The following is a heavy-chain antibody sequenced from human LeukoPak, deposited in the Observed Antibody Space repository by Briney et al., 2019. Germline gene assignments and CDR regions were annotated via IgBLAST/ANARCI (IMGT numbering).Heavy chain of an antibody. J-gene: IGHJ4*02. CDR2: IYHRGTT. Sequence: PSETLSLTCAVSGYSISSGYYWGWFRQSPGKGLEWIGGIYHRGTTYYNPSLKRRVTISVDTSKNQFSLKLSSVTAAYTAVYCCARIAMFCYESSGYYFDYWGQGTLVTVSS. CDR3: ARIAMFCYESSGYYFDY. CDR1: GYSISSGYY. D-gene: IGHD3-22*01. V-gene: IGHV4-38-2*01.